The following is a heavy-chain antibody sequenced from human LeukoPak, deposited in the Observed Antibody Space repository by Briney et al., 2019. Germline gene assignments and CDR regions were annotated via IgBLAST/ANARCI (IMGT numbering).Heavy chain of an antibody. CDR1: GGPISSGGYS. CDR2: IYHSGST. CDR3: ARRNIYDSSGPFDY. D-gene: IGHD3-22*01. V-gene: IGHV4-30-2*01. Sequence: SETLSLTCAVSGGPISSGGYSWSWIRQPPGKGLEWIGYIYHSGSTYYNPSLKSRVTISVDRSKNQFSLKLSSVTAADTAVYYCARRNIYDSSGPFDYWGQGTLVTVSS. J-gene: IGHJ4*02.